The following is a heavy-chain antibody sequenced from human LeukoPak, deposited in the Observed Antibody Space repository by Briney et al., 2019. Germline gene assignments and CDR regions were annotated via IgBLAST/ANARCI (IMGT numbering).Heavy chain of an antibody. CDR1: GFTFSSYS. J-gene: IGHJ4*02. V-gene: IGHV3-48*02. CDR2: ISSSSNTI. CDR3: ARDILTKQAYSGYDN. Sequence: GGSLRLSCAASGFTFSSYSMNWVRQAPGKGLEWVSYISSSSNTIYYADSVKGRYTISRDNAKNSLYLQMNSLRDEDTAVYYCARDILTKQAYSGYDNWGQGTLVTVSS. D-gene: IGHD5-12*01.